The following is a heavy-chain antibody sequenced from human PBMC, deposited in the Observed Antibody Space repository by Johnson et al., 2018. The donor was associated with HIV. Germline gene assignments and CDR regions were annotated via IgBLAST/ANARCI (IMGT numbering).Heavy chain of an antibody. V-gene: IGHV3-9*01. CDR1: GFIFNDYA. Sequence: VQLVESGGGMVQPGRSLRLSCAATGFIFNDYALHWVRQAPWKGLEWVSGISWNSGSKDYADSVKGRFTISRDNAKNSLYLQMNSLRSEDTALYYCAKDVSLVTIIAEGLAFDIWGQGTMVTVSS. D-gene: IGHD3-22*01. J-gene: IGHJ3*02. CDR3: AKDVSLVTIIAEGLAFDI. CDR2: ISWNSGSK.